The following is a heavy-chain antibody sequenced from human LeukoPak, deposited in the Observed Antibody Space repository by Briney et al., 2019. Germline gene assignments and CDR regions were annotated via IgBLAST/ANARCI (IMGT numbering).Heavy chain of an antibody. J-gene: IGHJ4*02. CDR3: ARGAPRNYDFWSGPFDY. V-gene: IGHV3-30-3*01. D-gene: IGHD3-3*01. CDR2: TSYDGSNK. Sequence: PGGSLRLSCAASGFTFSNYAMHWVRQAPGKGLEWVALTSYDGSNKCYADSVKGRFTISRDNSKNTLYLQMNSLRGEDTAVYYCARGAPRNYDFWSGPFDYWGQGSLVTVSS. CDR1: GFTFSNYA.